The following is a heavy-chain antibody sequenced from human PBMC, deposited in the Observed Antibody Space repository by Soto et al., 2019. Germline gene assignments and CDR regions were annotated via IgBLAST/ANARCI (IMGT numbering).Heavy chain of an antibody. J-gene: IGHJ5*02. CDR3: ARVVVVAATYWFDP. CDR1: GYTFTSYG. V-gene: IGHV1-18*01. Sequence: ASVKVSCKASGYTFTSYGISWVRQAPGQGLEWMGWISAYNGNTNYAQKLQGRVTMTTDASTSTAYMELRSLRSDDTAVYYCARVVVVAATYWFDPWGQGTLVTVSS. CDR2: ISAYNGNT. D-gene: IGHD2-15*01.